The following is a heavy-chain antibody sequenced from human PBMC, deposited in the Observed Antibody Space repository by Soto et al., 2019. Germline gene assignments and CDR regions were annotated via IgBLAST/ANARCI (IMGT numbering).Heavy chain of an antibody. CDR2: IWYDGSNK. Sequence: QVQLVESGGGVVQPGRSLRLSCAASGFTFSSYGMHWVRQAPGKGLEWVAGIWYDGSNKYYGDSVKGRFTISRDNSKNKLYLQMNSLRAEDSAVYYCAREAKDIVLVPSADRNWFDPWGQGTLVTVSS. J-gene: IGHJ5*02. CDR1: GFTFSSYG. CDR3: AREAKDIVLVPSADRNWFDP. D-gene: IGHD2-2*01. V-gene: IGHV3-33*01.